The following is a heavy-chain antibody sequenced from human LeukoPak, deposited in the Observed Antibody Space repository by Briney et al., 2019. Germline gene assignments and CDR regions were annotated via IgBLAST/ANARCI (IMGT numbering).Heavy chain of an antibody. CDR2: LYHSGTT. Sequence: PSETLSLTCTVSGYSIAHGFFWAWIRQPPGGGLEWIGSLYHSGTTYYNTSLKSRISTSVDTSKNQFSLKLRLGTAAARAVYYWARVEGPGDITAWYFALGGGGT. V-gene: IGHV4-38-2*02. CDR1: GYSIAHGFF. CDR3: ARVEGPGDITAWYFAL. J-gene: IGHJ2*01. D-gene: IGHD3-3*01.